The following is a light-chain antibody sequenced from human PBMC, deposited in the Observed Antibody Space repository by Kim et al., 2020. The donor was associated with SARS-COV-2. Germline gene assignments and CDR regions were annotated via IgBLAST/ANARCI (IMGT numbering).Light chain of an antibody. Sequence: GKTVTSAGTRSSGSIDNNYVQWYQQRPGGAPTAVIYEDDQRPSGVSDRFSGSIDNSSNSASLTISGLKTEDEADYYCQSYNRSNVVFGGGTQLTVL. V-gene: IGLV6-57*03. CDR1: SGSIDNNY. J-gene: IGLJ2*01. CDR2: EDD. CDR3: QSYNRSNVV.